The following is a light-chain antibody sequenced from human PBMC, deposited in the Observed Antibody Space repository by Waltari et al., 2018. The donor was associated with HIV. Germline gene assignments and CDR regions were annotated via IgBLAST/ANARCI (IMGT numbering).Light chain of an antibody. V-gene: IGLV3-21*04. J-gene: IGLJ2*01. CDR2: YDT. CDR3: QVWDSTTDHVL. Sequence: SSLLTQTPSVSVAPGKTARVTCGGNNLERKSVHWYQQKPGQAPLLVIYYDTDRPSGIPERFSGSNSGNTATLTISRVGDGDEADYYCQVWDSTTDHVLFGGGTRLTVL. CDR1: NLERKS.